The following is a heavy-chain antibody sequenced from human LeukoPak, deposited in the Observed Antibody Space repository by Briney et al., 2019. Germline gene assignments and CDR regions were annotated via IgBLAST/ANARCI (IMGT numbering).Heavy chain of an antibody. CDR1: GFTFHNYA. Sequence: GGSLRLSCAASGFTFHNYAIHWVRQAPGKGLEWVSLTSGDGITTYFADSVKGRFTISRDNAKNSLFLQMNSLRDEDTSVYYCARAVTVVTRGGLVFDYWGQGTLVTVSS. V-gene: IGHV3-43*02. CDR3: ARAVTVVTRGGLVFDY. D-gene: IGHD2-21*02. J-gene: IGHJ4*02. CDR2: TSGDGITT.